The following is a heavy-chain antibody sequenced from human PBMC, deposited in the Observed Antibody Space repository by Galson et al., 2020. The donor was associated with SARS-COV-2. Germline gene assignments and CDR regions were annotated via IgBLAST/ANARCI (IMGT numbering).Heavy chain of an antibody. J-gene: IGHJ6*03. CDR1: GYTFTSYA. Sequence: ASVKVSCKASGYTFTSYAMNWVRQAPGQGLEWMGWINTNTGHPTYAQGFTGRFVFSLDTSVSTAYLQISSLKAEDTAVYYCARDRNAAAPNYYYYYMDVWGKGTTVTVSS. CDR3: ARDRNAAAPNYYYYYMDV. D-gene: IGHD4-4*01. V-gene: IGHV7-4-1*02. CDR2: INTNTGHP.